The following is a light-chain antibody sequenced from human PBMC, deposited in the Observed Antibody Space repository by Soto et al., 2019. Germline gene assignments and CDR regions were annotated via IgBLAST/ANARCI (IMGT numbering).Light chain of an antibody. CDR2: EVT. Sequence: QSALTQPASVSGSPGQSITISCTGSSSDVEANKLVSWYQQHPGTAPRLLIYEVTNRPSGVSNRFSGSKSGNTASLTISGLQADDEADYYCCSYTTTNTRVFGTGTKLTVL. J-gene: IGLJ1*01. V-gene: IGLV2-14*02. CDR3: CSYTTTNTRV. CDR1: SSDVEANKL.